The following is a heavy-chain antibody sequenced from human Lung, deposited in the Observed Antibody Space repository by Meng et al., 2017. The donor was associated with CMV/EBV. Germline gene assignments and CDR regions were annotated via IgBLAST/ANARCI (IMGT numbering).Heavy chain of an antibody. D-gene: IGHD3-10*01. Sequence: VQLVGSGGDLVQPGDSLRLSCAASGFSSSRYWMNWYRQAPGKGLEWVANTNEDGSKKYYVDSVKGRFTISRDNAKNSLYLQMNSLRVEDTAIYYCGGVGIGYWGQGTLVTVSS. CDR3: GGVGIGY. CDR1: GFSSSRYW. J-gene: IGHJ4*02. CDR2: TNEDGSKK. V-gene: IGHV3-7*04.